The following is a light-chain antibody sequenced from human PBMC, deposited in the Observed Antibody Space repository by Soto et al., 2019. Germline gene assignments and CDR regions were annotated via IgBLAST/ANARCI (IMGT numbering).Light chain of an antibody. CDR3: ATWDDNLNGWL. V-gene: IGLV1-44*01. J-gene: IGLJ3*02. CDR1: SSNIGSNI. CDR2: TDN. Sequence: QSVLTQPPSASGTPGQRVTISCSGSSSNIGSNIVNWYQHLPGTAPKLLIKTDNQRPSGVPDRFSGSKSDTSASLAISGLQSEDEADYYCATWDDNLNGWLFGGGTKLTVL.